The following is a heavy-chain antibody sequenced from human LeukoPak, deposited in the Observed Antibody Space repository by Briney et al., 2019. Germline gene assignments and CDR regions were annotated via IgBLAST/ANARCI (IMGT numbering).Heavy chain of an antibody. CDR2: FYYTGST. CDR1: GVSIDSYH. J-gene: IGHJ4*02. Sequence: PSETLSLTCSVSGVSIDSYHWSWIRQPPGKGLEWIGYFYYTGSTNYSPSFEGRVTISEDTSKNQISLRLTSVTAADTAVYYCAGRTAATTRPFVYWGQGTLVTVSS. V-gene: IGHV4-59*01. CDR3: AGRTAATTRPFVY. D-gene: IGHD2-21*02.